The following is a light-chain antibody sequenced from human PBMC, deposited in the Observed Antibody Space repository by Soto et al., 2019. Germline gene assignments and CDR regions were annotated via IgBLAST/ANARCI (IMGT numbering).Light chain of an antibody. CDR1: SSDVGGYNY. V-gene: IGLV2-14*01. CDR3: SSYTSSSTYA. J-gene: IGLJ1*01. Sequence: QSALTQPASVSGSPGQSITISCTGTSSDVGGYNYVSWYQPHPGKAPKLMIYEVSNRPSGVSNRFSGSKSGNTASLTISGRQAEDEADYYCSSYTSSSTYAFGTGTKLTVL. CDR2: EVS.